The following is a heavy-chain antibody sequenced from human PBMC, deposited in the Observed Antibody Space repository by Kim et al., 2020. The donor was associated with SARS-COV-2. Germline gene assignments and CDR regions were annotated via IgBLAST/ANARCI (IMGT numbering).Heavy chain of an antibody. CDR3: ARALGGLSPGAFDI. J-gene: IGHJ3*02. D-gene: IGHD3-10*01. V-gene: IGHV1-8*01. Sequence: AQRFKGRFTMTRNTSISTAYMELSSLRSEDTAVYYCARALGGLSPGAFDIWGQGTMVTVSS.